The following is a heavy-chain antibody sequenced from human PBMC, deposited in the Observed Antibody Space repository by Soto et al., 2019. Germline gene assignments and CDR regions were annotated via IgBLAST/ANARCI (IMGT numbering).Heavy chain of an antibody. CDR1: GFTFSSYD. CDR3: ARDHDYDFWSGYYTMGYFDY. CDR2: IWYDGSDK. D-gene: IGHD3-3*01. J-gene: IGHJ4*02. V-gene: IGHV3-33*01. Sequence: QVQLVESGGGVVQPGRSLRLSCAASGFTFSSYDMHWVRQAAGKGLEWVAVIWYDGSDKYYADSVKGRFTISRDNSKNTLYLQMNSLRAEDTAVYHCARDHDYDFWSGYYTMGYFDYWGQGTLVTVSS.